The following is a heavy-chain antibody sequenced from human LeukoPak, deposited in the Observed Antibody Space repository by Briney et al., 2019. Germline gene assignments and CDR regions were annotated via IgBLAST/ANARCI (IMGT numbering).Heavy chain of an antibody. CDR3: ARAAAVEMATTSFDY. D-gene: IGHD5-24*01. Sequence: GASVKVSCKASGGTFSSYAISWVRQAPGQGLDWMGGIIPIFGTANYAQKFQGRVTITADESTSTAYMELSSLRSEDTAVYYCARAAAVEMATTSFDYWGQGTLVTVSS. J-gene: IGHJ4*02. CDR1: GGTFSSYA. V-gene: IGHV1-69*13. CDR2: IIPIFGTA.